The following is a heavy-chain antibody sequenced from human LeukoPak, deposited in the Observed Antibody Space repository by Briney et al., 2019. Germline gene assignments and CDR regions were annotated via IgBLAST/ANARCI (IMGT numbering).Heavy chain of an antibody. CDR3: AREEAIAVAGSLDY. CDR1: GGTFSSYA. Sequence: SVKVSCKASGGTFSSYAISWVRQAPGQGLEWMGGIIPIFGTANYAQKFQGRVTISADESTSTAYMKLSSLRSEDTAVYYCAREEAIAVAGSLDYWGQGTLVTVSS. D-gene: IGHD6-19*01. V-gene: IGHV1-69*13. CDR2: IIPIFGTA. J-gene: IGHJ4*02.